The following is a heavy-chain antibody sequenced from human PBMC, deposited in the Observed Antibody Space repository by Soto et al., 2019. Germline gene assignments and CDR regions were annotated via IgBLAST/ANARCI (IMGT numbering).Heavy chain of an antibody. J-gene: IGHJ6*02. CDR2: IYPGDSDT. Sequence: GESLKISCKGSGYSFTSYWIGWVRQMPGKGLEWMGIIYPGDSDTRYSPSFQGQVTISADKSISTAYLQWSSLKASDTAMYYCARDADYRDYWSGYALRYHVMDVWGQGTTVTVSS. V-gene: IGHV5-51*01. CDR3: ARDADYRDYWSGYALRYHVMDV. CDR1: GYSFTSYW. D-gene: IGHD3-3*01.